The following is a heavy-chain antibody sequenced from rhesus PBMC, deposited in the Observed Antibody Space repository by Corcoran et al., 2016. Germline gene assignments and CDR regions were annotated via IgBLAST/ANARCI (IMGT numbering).Heavy chain of an antibody. J-gene: IGHJ4*01. D-gene: IGHD3-3*01. CDR3: ARGHYNFWTGYYFDY. CDR2: IYGSSGRP. Sequence: QVQLQESGPGVVKPSETLSLTCAVSGGSISSGYDWSWIRQPPGKGLEWIGYIYGSSGRPNYNHSLKNRGTIAKDASKNQFSLKLSSVTAADTAVYYCARGHYNFWTGYYFDYWGQGVLVTVSS. CDR1: GGSISSGYD. V-gene: IGHV4-76*01.